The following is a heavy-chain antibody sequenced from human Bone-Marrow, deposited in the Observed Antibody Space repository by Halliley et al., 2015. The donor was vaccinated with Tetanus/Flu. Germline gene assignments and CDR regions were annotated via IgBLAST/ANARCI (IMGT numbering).Heavy chain of an antibody. D-gene: IGHD3-9*01. V-gene: IGHV4-30-4*01. CDR3: ARVREERYFDWDRPAHYFDY. J-gene: IGHJ4*02. Sequence: IYYRGSTYYNPSLKSRVTISVDTSKNQFSLKLSSVTAADTAVYYCARVREERYFDWDRPAHYFDYWGQGTLVTVSS. CDR2: IYYRGST.